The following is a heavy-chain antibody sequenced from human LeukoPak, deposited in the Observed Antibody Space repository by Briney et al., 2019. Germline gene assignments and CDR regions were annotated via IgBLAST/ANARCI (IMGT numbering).Heavy chain of an antibody. J-gene: IGHJ4*02. Sequence: QPGGSLRLSCAASGFTFRSYEMNWVRQAPGKGLEWVSVLYSGGITYYADSVKGRFPISRDDPKNTLFLQMNSLRVDDTAVYYCARGDWEKWGQGTLVTVSS. CDR2: LYSGGIT. D-gene: IGHD2-21*02. V-gene: IGHV3-53*01. CDR1: GFTFRSYE. CDR3: ARGDWEK.